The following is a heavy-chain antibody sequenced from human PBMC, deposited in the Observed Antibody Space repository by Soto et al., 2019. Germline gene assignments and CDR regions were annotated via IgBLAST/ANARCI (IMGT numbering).Heavy chain of an antibody. V-gene: IGHV3-9*01. CDR3: ARWEVIVTTMRNYYYALDV. Sequence: PGGSLRLSCAASGVTVDDYAMHWVRQAPGKGLEWVSGISWDSGTIVYVDSVKGRFTISRDNAKNSLYLQMNSLRAEDTALYYCARWEVIVTTMRNYYYALDVWGQGTPVTVSS. CDR2: ISWDSGTI. CDR1: GVTVDDYA. D-gene: IGHD5-12*01. J-gene: IGHJ6*02.